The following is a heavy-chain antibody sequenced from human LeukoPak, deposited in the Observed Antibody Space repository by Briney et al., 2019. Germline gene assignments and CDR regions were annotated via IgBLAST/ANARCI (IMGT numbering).Heavy chain of an antibody. V-gene: IGHV4-4*09. CDR3: ARDSGSYLDY. CDR2: IYTSGST. J-gene: IGHJ4*02. D-gene: IGHD1-26*01. CDR1: GGSISSYY. Sequence: SETLSLTCTVSGGSISSYYWSWIRQPPGKGLEWIGYIYTSGSTNYNPSLKSRVTISVDTSKNQFSLKLSSVTAADTAVYYGARDSGSYLDYWGQGTLVTVSS.